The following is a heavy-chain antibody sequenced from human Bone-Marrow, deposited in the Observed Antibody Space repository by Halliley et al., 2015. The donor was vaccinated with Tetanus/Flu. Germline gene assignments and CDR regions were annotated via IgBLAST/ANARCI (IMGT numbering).Heavy chain of an antibody. Sequence: LRLSCTASGFTFRDYAMHWVRQPPGKGLEWIGEINHSGSTNYNPSLKSRVTISADTSKNQFSLKLSSVTAADTAVYYCARGAGGLFIFVAPLDYWGQGTLVTVSS. CDR3: ARGAGGLFIFVAPLDY. D-gene: IGHD3-3*01. CDR2: INHSGST. CDR1: GFTFRDYA. J-gene: IGHJ4*02. V-gene: IGHV4-34*01.